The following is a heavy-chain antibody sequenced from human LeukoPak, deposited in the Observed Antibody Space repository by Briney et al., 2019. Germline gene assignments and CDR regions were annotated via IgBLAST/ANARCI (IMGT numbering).Heavy chain of an antibody. D-gene: IGHD6-13*01. CDR1: GYSISSGYY. Sequence: PLETLSLTCAVSGYSISSGYYWGWIRQPPGKGLEWIGSIYHSGSTYYNPSLKSRVTISVDRSKNQFSLKLSSVTAADTAVYHCARRGIAAAFDYWGQGTLVTVSS. CDR2: IYHSGST. V-gene: IGHV4-38-2*01. CDR3: ARRGIAAAFDY. J-gene: IGHJ4*02.